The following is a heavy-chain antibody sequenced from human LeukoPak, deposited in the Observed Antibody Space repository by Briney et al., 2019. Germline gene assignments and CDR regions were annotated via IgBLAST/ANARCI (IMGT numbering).Heavy chain of an antibody. CDR1: GGTFSSYA. J-gene: IGHJ4*02. CDR2: IIPIFGTA. D-gene: IGHD4-23*01. Sequence: SVKVSCKASGGTFSSYAISWVRQAPGQGLEWMGGIIPIFGTANYAQKFQGRVTITTDESTGTAYMELSSLRSEDTAVYYCASIMGYGGNGGARYWGQGTLVTVSS. V-gene: IGHV1-69*05. CDR3: ASIMGYGGNGGARY.